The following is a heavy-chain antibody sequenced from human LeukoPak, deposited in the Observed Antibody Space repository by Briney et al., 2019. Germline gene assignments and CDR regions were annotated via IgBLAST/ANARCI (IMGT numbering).Heavy chain of an antibody. CDR3: AKGGSVLGYYYGMDV. CDR2: ISGSGAST. CDR1: GFTFSSYA. D-gene: IGHD3-16*01. J-gene: IGHJ6*02. V-gene: IGHV3-23*01. Sequence: GGCLRLSCAASGFTFSSYAMSWVRQAPGKGLEWDSAISGSGASTYYADSVKGRFTISRDNSKNTLYLQMNSLRAEDTAVYYCAKGGSVLGYYYGMDVWGQGTTVTVSS.